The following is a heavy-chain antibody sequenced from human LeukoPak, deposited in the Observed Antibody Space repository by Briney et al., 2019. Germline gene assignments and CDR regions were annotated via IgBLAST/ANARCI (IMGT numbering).Heavy chain of an antibody. J-gene: IGHJ4*02. CDR1: GFTFSSYA. V-gene: IGHV3-23*01. CDR2: ISGSGGST. Sequence: GGSLRLSCAASGFTFSSYAMSWVRQAPGKGLEWVSAISGSGGSTYYADSVKGRFTISRDNSKNTLYLQMNSLRAEDTAVYYCARDSHYDFWTGYSDSWGQGTLVTVSS. CDR3: ARDSHYDFWTGYSDS. D-gene: IGHD3/OR15-3a*01.